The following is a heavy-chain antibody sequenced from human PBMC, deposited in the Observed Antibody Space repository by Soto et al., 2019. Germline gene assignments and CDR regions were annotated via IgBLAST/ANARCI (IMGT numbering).Heavy chain of an antibody. J-gene: IGHJ4*02. Sequence: PSETLSLTCTVSGGSISRYYWSWIRQPPGKGLEWIGYIYYSGSTNYNPSLKSRVTISVDTSKNQFSLKLSSVTAADTAVYYCASLKTLGEFDXWGQGTLVTVSS. V-gene: IGHV4-59*01. CDR1: GGSISRYY. D-gene: IGHD3-10*01. CDR2: IYYSGST. CDR3: ASLKTLGEFDX.